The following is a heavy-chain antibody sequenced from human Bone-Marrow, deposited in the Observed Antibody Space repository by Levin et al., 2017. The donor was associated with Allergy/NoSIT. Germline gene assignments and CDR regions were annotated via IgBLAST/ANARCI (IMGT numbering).Heavy chain of an antibody. J-gene: IGHJ4*02. CDR3: ARANYGDYTYYFDY. CDR2: INPNSGGT. Sequence: AASVKVSCKASGYTFTGYYMHWVRQAPGQGLEWMGWINPNSGGTNYAQKFQGRVTMTRDTSISTAYMELSRLRSDDTAVYYCARANYGDYTYYFDYWGQGTLVTVSS. D-gene: IGHD4-17*01. V-gene: IGHV1-2*02. CDR1: GYTFTGYY.